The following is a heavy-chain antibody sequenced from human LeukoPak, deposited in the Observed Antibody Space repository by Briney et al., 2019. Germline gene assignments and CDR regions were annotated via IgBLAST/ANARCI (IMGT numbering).Heavy chain of an antibody. J-gene: IGHJ3*02. CDR3: ARQSAGGDDI. CDR1: GFTFSSYA. Sequence: GGSLRLSCAASGFTFSSYAMNWVRQAPGKGLEWVSGISGSGGSTFYADSVKGRFTISRDNSKNTLYLQMNSLRVEDTAMYYCARQSAGGDDIWGQGTLVTVSS. D-gene: IGHD3-16*01. V-gene: IGHV3-23*01. CDR2: ISGSGGST.